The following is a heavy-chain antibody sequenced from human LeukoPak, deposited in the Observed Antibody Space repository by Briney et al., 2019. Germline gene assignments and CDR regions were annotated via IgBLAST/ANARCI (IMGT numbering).Heavy chain of an antibody. CDR1: GGSFSGYY. CDR2: INHSGST. Sequence: SETLSLTCAVYGGSFSGYYWSWIRQPPGKGLEWIGEINHSGSTNYNPSLKSRVTISVDTSKNQFSLKLSSVTAADTAVYYCAGTSSGSYYTFDYWGQGTLVTVSS. D-gene: IGHD3-10*01. V-gene: IGHV4-34*01. J-gene: IGHJ4*02. CDR3: AGTSSGSYYTFDY.